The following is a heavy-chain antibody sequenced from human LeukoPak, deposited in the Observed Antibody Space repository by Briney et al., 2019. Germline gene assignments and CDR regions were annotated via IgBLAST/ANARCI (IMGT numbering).Heavy chain of an antibody. J-gene: IGHJ4*02. Sequence: SETLSLTCTVSGGSISSYYWSWIRQPPGKGLEWIGYIYYSGSTNYNPSLKSRVTISVDTSKNQFSLKLSSVTAADTAVYYCAREMFGELLYWFDYWGQGTLVTVSS. D-gene: IGHD3-10*02. CDR1: GGSISSYY. V-gene: IGHV4-59*12. CDR2: IYYSGST. CDR3: AREMFGELLYWFDY.